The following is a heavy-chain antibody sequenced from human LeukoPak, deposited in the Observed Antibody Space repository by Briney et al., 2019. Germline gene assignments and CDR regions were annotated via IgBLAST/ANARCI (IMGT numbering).Heavy chain of an antibody. CDR3: ARDKGLRVYDY. D-gene: IGHD4-17*01. J-gene: IGHJ4*02. CDR2: INHSGST. CDR1: GGSFSGYY. V-gene: IGHV4-34*01. Sequence: SETLSLTCAVYGGSFSGYYWSWIRQPPGKGLEWIGEINHSGSTNYNPSLKSRVTISVDTSKNQFSLKLSSVTAADTDVYYCARDKGLRVYDYWGQGTLVTVSS.